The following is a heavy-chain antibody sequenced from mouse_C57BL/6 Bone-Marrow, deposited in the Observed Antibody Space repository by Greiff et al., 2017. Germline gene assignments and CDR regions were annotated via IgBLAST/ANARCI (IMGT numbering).Heavy chain of an antibody. V-gene: IGHV1-85*01. J-gene: IGHJ4*01. Sequence: VMLVESGPELVKPGASVKLSCKASGYTFTSYDINWVKQRPGQGLEWIGWIYPRDGSTKYNEKFKGKATLTVDTSSSTAYMELHSLTSEDSAVYFCARIYDGYYDYAMDYWGQGTSVTVSS. CDR2: IYPRDGST. CDR1: GYTFTSYD. D-gene: IGHD2-3*01. CDR3: ARIYDGYYDYAMDY.